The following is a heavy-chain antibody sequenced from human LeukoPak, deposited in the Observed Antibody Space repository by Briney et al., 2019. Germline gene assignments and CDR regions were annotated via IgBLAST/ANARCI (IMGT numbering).Heavy chain of an antibody. CDR1: GGSISSSSYY. CDR2: IYYSGST. V-gene: IGHV4-39*07. Sequence: PSETLSLTCTVSGGSISSSSYYWGWIRQPPGKGLEWIGSIYYSGSTYYNPSLKSRVTISVDTSKNQFSLKLSSVTAADTAVYYCARVQRHGKYYYGMDVWGQGTTVTVSS. D-gene: IGHD4-23*01. CDR3: ARVQRHGKYYYGMDV. J-gene: IGHJ6*02.